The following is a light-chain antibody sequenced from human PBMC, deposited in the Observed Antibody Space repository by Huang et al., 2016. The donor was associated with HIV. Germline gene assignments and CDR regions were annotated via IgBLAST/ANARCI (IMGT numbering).Light chain of an antibody. CDR1: QSVSSY. CDR2: DAS. J-gene: IGKJ4*01. Sequence: EIVLTQSPATLSLSPGDRATLSCRASQSVSSYLAWYQQKPGQAPRLLIYDASNRAAGIPARFSGSGSGTDFTLTISSLEPEDFAVYYCQQRSNWPAALTFGGGTKVEI. CDR3: QQRSNWPAALT. V-gene: IGKV3-11*01.